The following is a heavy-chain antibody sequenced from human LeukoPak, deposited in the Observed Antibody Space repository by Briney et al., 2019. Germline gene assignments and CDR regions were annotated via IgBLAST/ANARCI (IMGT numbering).Heavy chain of an antibody. V-gene: IGHV4-39*07. CDR2: IYYTGST. J-gene: IGHJ5*02. CDR1: GGSISDSDYY. Sequence: PSETLSLTCTVSGGSISDSDYYWRWIRQPPGRGLDWIGNIYYTGSTSYNPSLKSRLTFSIDTFNNQFFLHLSSVTAADTAVYYCARENYCTNGVCWAFDPWGQGALVTVSS. D-gene: IGHD2-8*01. CDR3: ARENYCTNGVCWAFDP.